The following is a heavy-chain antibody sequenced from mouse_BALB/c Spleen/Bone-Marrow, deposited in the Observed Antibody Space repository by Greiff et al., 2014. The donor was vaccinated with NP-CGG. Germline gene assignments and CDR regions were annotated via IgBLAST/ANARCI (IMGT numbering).Heavy chain of an antibody. V-gene: IGHV3-1*02. D-gene: IGHD2-1*01. J-gene: IGHJ3*01. CDR1: GYSITSGYS. CDR3: ARREGNHAAWFAY. CDR2: IHYSGST. Sequence: VQLQQSGPDLVKPSQSLSLTCTVTGYSITSGYSCHWIRQFPGNKLEWMGYIHYSGSTNYNPSLKSRISITRDTSKNQFFLQLNSVTTEDTATYYCARREGNHAAWFAYWGQGTLVTVSA.